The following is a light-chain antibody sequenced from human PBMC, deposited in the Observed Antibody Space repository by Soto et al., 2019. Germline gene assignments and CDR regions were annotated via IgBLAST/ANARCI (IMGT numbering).Light chain of an antibody. CDR1: QSIRSW. CDR3: QQYNDNWT. V-gene: IGKV1-5*03. Sequence: DIPMTQSPSTLSASVGDRVTITCRASQSIRSWLAWYQQKPGTAPKILIYKASILHSGCPSRFTGSGSGTEFTLTTSTLQPEYSATYYCQQYNDNWTFGQGTKGEIK. J-gene: IGKJ1*01. CDR2: KAS.